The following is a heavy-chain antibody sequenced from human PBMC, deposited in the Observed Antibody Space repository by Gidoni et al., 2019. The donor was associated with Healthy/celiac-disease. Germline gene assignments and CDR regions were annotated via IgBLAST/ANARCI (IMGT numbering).Heavy chain of an antibody. CDR3: AREEQ. J-gene: IGHJ4*02. D-gene: IGHD6-13*01. CDR2: IDPSDSYT. V-gene: IGHV5-10-1*01. Sequence: EVQLVQSGAEVKTPGESLRISCKGSGNSCTSYWISWVRQMPWNGLEWMVRIDPSDSYTNYSPSCEGHVTISADKSISTAYLQWSSLKASDTAVYYCAREEQWGQGTLVTVSS. CDR1: GNSCTSYW.